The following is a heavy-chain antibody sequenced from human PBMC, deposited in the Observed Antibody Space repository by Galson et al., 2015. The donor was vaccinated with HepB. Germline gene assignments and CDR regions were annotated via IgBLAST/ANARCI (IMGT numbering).Heavy chain of an antibody. V-gene: IGHV1-69*06. Sequence: SVKVSCKASGGTFNSYAISWVRQAPGQGLEWMGGIMPSFNRGNYARTFKGRVTISADKSKRTAYMELTNLRYEDTAVYYCATGGDCSGGSYHEGHWGQGTLVTASS. D-gene: IGHD2-15*01. J-gene: IGHJ4*02. CDR3: ATGGDCSGGSYHEGH. CDR2: IMPSFNRG. CDR1: GGTFNSYA.